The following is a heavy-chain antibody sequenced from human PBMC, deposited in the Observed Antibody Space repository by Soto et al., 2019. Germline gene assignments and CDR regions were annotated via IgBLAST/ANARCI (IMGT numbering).Heavy chain of an antibody. J-gene: IGHJ4*02. CDR2: INAGNGNT. CDR3: ARDLGGWPDY. D-gene: IGHD2-15*01. CDR1: GYTFTTYS. V-gene: IGHV1-3*01. Sequence: ASMKVSSKASGYTFTTYSLHWVRQAPGQRLEWMGWINAGNGNTKYSQKFQGRVTITRDTSASTAYMELSSLRSEDTAVYYCARDLGGWPDYWGQGTLVTVSS.